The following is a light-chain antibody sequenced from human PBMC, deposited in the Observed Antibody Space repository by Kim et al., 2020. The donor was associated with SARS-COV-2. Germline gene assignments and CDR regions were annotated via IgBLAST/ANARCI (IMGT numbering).Light chain of an antibody. Sequence: EIVLTQSPGTLSLSPGERATLSCRAGQSVSSDFLVWYQQKPGQAPRLLIYSTSHRATGIPDRFSGSGSGTDFTLTISRLEPEDFAVYYCQQCTNSPTFGQGTKVDIK. CDR1: QSVSSDF. V-gene: IGKV3-20*01. CDR3: QQCTNSPT. J-gene: IGKJ1*01. CDR2: STS.